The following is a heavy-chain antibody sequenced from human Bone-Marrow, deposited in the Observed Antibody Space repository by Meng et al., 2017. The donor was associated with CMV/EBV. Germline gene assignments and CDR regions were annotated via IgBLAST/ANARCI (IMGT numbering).Heavy chain of an antibody. Sequence: LSLTCAGYVGYFSGYKWKWVRQAPGKGLEWIGEIDDTGGTNYSPSLKSRVIMSVDTSKNQFSLKVAPVTAADTAVFYCARGRGRLDYWSQGTLVTV. D-gene: IGHD3-10*01. CDR3: ARGRGRLDY. J-gene: IGHJ4*02. V-gene: IGHV4-34*01. CDR1: VGYFSGYK. CDR2: IDDTGGT.